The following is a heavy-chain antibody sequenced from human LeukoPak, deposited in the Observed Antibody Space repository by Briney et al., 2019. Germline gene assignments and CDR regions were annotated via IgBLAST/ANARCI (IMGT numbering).Heavy chain of an antibody. J-gene: IGHJ4*02. Sequence: PSETLSLTRAVSGGPISSGGYSWSWIRQPPGKGLEWIGYIYHSGSTYYNPSLKSRVTISVDRSKNQFSLKLSSVTAADTAVYYCARRGKRWLQPIGYWGQGTLVTVSS. CDR2: IYHSGST. D-gene: IGHD5-24*01. V-gene: IGHV4-30-2*01. CDR1: GGPISSGGYS. CDR3: ARRGKRWLQPIGY.